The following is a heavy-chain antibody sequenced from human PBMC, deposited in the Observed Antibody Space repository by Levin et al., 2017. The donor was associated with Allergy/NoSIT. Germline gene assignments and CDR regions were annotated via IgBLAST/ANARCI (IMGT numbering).Heavy chain of an antibody. CDR1: GYTFKNYG. CDR3: ARFVVTPVRYFYMDV. J-gene: IGHJ6*03. V-gene: IGHV1-18*01. D-gene: IGHD2-2*01. Sequence: GESLKISCKASGYTFKNYGISWVRQAPGQGLEWMGWISTHNGNTYYAQSFKGRVTMTPDTSPSTADMELRSLISDDTAEYYCARFVVTPVRYFYMDVWGKGTTVTVSS. CDR2: ISTHNGNT.